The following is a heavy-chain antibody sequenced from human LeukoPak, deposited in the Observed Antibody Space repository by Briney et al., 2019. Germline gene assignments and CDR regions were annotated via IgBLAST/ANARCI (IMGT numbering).Heavy chain of an antibody. CDR2: INEDGSTT. V-gene: IGHV3-74*01. CDR1: GFTFSSYS. Sequence: PGGSLRLSCAASGFTFSSYSMNWVRQAPGKGLVWVSRINEDGSTTSYADSVKGRFTISRDNVKNTLYLQMNGLRAEDTAVYYCARGGLEPVDYWGQGTLVTVSS. J-gene: IGHJ4*02. D-gene: IGHD1-14*01. CDR3: ARGGLEPVDY.